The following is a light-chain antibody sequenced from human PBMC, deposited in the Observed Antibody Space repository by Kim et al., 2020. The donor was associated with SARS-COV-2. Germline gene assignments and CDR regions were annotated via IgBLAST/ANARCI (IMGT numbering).Light chain of an antibody. J-gene: IGKJ2*01. V-gene: IGKV2-28*01. CDR3: IQTLVTPHT. CDR1: RSLLHTNAYNY. Sequence: DIVMTQSPLSLPVTPGEPASISCRSSRSLLHTNAYNYLDWYLQKPGQSPQLLIFLGSNRASGVPDRFSGSGSGTDFTLKISRVEAEDVGVYYCIQTLVTPHTIGQETKREI. CDR2: LGS.